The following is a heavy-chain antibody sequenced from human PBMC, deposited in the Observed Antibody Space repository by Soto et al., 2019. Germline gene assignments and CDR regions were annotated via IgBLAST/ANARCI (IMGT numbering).Heavy chain of an antibody. CDR1: GFTFSSYG. CDR3: AKDLGHGGRGAFDI. Sequence: QVQLVESGGGVVQPGRSLRLSCAASGFTFSSYGMHWVRQAPGKGLEWVAVISYDGSNKDYADSVKGRFTISRENSKNTLYLQMNSLRAEDTAVYYCAKDLGHGGRGAFDIWGQGTMVTVSS. J-gene: IGHJ3*02. V-gene: IGHV3-30*18. D-gene: IGHD7-27*01. CDR2: ISYDGSNK.